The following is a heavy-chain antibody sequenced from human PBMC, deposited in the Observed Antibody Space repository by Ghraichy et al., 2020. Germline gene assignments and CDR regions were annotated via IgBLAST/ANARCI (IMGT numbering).Heavy chain of an antibody. V-gene: IGHV4-59*01. Sequence: SETLSLTCTVSGGSISTYYWTWIRQPPGKGLEWIGYIYYSGSTNYNPSLKSRVTISLDTSKNQFSLNLSSVTAADTAVYYCARGYCSVGNCNWFDPWGQGTLVTVSS. CDR2: IYYSGST. D-gene: IGHD2-15*01. CDR1: GGSISTYY. CDR3: ARGYCSVGNCNWFDP. J-gene: IGHJ5*02.